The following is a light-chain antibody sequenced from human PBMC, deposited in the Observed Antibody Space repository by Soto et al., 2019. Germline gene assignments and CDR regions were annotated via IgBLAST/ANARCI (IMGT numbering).Light chain of an antibody. CDR3: QQYNNWPQT. CDR1: QSVSSN. V-gene: IGKV3-15*01. J-gene: IGKJ1*01. Sequence: EIVMTQSPATLSVSPGERATLSCRASQSVSSNLAWYQQTTGQAPRLLIYGASTRDTGIPARFSGSGSGTEFTLTISRLQSEDFSVYYCQQYNNWPQTFGQGTKVDIK. CDR2: GAS.